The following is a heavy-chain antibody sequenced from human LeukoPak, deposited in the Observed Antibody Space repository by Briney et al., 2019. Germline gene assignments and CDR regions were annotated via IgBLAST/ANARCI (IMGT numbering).Heavy chain of an antibody. J-gene: IGHJ4*02. V-gene: IGHV4-39*07. CDR2: HSHSGSA. CDR1: GASINSDTYY. Sequence: SETLSLTCTVSGASINSDTYYWGWIRQPPGKGLEWIGTHSHSGSAYYNPSLRSRITMSFDTSENQLSLKLYSVTAADTAIYYCARYQTGTMFAVWGQGTLVTISS. CDR3: ARYQTGTMFAV. D-gene: IGHD1/OR15-1a*01.